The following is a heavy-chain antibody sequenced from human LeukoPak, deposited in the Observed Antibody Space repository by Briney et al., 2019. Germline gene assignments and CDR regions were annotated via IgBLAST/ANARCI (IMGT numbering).Heavy chain of an antibody. CDR1: GFTFSSYS. J-gene: IGHJ4*02. Sequence: GGSLRLSCAASGFTFSSYSMNWVRQAPGKGLEWVSSISSSSRYIYYADSVKGRFTISRDSAKNSLYLQMNSLRAEDTAVYYCARAVGSGWALDYWGQGTLVTVSS. V-gene: IGHV3-21*01. D-gene: IGHD6-19*01. CDR2: ISSSSRYI. CDR3: ARAVGSGWALDY.